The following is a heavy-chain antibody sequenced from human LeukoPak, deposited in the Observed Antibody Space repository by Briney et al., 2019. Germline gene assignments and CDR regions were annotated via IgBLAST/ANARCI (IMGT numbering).Heavy chain of an antibody. Sequence: SETLSLTCSVYGGSLSGYYWSWIRQPPGKGLEWIGEINHSGSTNYNPSLKSRVTISVDTSKNQFSLKLSSVTAADTAVYYCARRPYYSYGYPFDYWGQGTLVTVSS. D-gene: IGHD5-18*01. J-gene: IGHJ4*02. CDR3: ARRPYYSYGYPFDY. CDR1: GGSLSGYY. V-gene: IGHV4-34*01. CDR2: INHSGST.